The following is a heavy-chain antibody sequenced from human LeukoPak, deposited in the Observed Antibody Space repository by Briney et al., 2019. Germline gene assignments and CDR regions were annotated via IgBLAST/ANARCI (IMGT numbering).Heavy chain of an antibody. V-gene: IGHV4-4*02. Sequence: SETLSLTCAVSGGSISSNNWWGWVRQPPGRGLEWIGEIYHSGSPNYNPSLKSRVTISVDKSRNHFSLNLSSVTAADTAVYYCARVNINNWHSCDYWGQGTLVTVSS. CDR1: GGSISSNNW. J-gene: IGHJ4*02. CDR2: IYHSGSP. CDR3: ARVNINNWHSCDY. D-gene: IGHD1-1*01.